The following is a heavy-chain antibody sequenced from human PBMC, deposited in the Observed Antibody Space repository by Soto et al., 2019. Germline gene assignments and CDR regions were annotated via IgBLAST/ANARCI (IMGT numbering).Heavy chain of an antibody. CDR3: AGPGGCYYPPGHYYYYGMEV. CDR1: GYSFTSYW. Sequence: GESLKISCKGSGYSFTSYWIRCVRQMPGKGLEWMGRIDTSDSYTNYSPSFQGHVTISADKSISTDYLQWSSLKASDTAMYYCAGPGGCYYPPGHYYYYGMEVWVQGTTVTVSS. D-gene: IGHD3-10*01. J-gene: IGHJ6*02. V-gene: IGHV5-10-1*01. CDR2: IDTSDSYT.